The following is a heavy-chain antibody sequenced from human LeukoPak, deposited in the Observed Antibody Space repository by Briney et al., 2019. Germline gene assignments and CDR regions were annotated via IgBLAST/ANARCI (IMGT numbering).Heavy chain of an antibody. J-gene: IGHJ4*02. D-gene: IGHD1-26*01. V-gene: IGHV4-34*01. CDR2: ISHSGST. Sequence: SETLSLTCAVYGGSFSGYYRSWIRQPPGKGLEWIGEISHSGSTNYNPSLKSRVTISVDTSKNQFSLKLSSVTAADTAVYYCARGELLPDYWGQGTLVTVSS. CDR3: ARGELLPDY. CDR1: GGSFSGYY.